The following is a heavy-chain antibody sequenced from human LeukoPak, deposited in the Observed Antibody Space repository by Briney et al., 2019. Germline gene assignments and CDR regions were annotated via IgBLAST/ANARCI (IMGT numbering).Heavy chain of an antibody. V-gene: IGHV3-48*03. CDR1: GFTFSSYE. CDR3: ARSDLADCGGDCSGLDY. Sequence: PGGSLRLSCAASGFTFSSYEMEWVRQAPGRGLEFVSYISRSGRTKYYADSVKGRFTFSRDNAKNSLYLQVRSLRAEDTAVYYCARSDLADCGGDCSGLDYWGQGTLVPVSS. J-gene: IGHJ4*02. D-gene: IGHD2-21*02. CDR2: ISRSGRTK.